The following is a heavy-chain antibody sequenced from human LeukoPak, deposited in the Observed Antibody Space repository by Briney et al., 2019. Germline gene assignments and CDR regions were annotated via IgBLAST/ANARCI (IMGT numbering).Heavy chain of an antibody. CDR3: AKTLDRYCSSTSCFSNYYYYYGMDV. CDR2: INPSGGST. Sequence: ASVKVSCKASGYTFTSYYMHWVRQAPGQGLEWMGIINPSGGSTSYAQKFQGRVTMTRDTSTSTVYMELNSLRAEDTAVYYCAKTLDRYCSSTSCFSNYYYYYGMDVWGQGTTVTVSS. D-gene: IGHD2-2*01. CDR1: GYTFTSYY. J-gene: IGHJ6*02. V-gene: IGHV1-46*01.